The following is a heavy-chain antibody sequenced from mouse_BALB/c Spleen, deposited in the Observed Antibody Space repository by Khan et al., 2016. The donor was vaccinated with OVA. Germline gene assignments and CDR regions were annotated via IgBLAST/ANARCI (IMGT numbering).Heavy chain of an antibody. D-gene: IGHD1-1*01. Sequence: EVKLEESGGGLVQPGGTRKLSCAASGFTFSSYGMHWVRQAPEKGLEWVAYISGDRRTNYNADTEKGRFTITRDNPKNNLFLQITSLMSEDTAMYYCATSDYYGYYFDYWGPGTTLTVSS. CDR1: GFTFSSYG. CDR2: ISGDRRTN. J-gene: IGHJ2*01. V-gene: IGHV5-17*02. CDR3: ATSDYYGYYFDY.